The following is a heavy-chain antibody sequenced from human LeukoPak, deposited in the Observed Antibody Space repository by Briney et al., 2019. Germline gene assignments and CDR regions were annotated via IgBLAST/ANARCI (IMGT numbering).Heavy chain of an antibody. Sequence: TASETLSLTCTVSGGSISSGNYYWGWIRQPPGKGLDWIASIHYSGTTYYNPSLKSRVTISVDTSKNHFSLKLSSVTAADTAVYYCAKAHGDYPYWGQGTLVTVSS. D-gene: IGHD4-17*01. CDR3: AKAHGDYPY. J-gene: IGHJ4*02. V-gene: IGHV4-39*02. CDR1: GGSISSGNYY. CDR2: IHYSGTT.